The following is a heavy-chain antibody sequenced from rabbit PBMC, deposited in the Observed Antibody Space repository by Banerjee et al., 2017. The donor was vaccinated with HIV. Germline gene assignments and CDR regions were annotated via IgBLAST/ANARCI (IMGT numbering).Heavy chain of an antibody. CDR3: ARIPYGYVGYGYFYYGMDL. D-gene: IGHD6-1*01. CDR2: IYAGSSGST. J-gene: IGHJ6*01. V-gene: IGHV1S40*01. CDR1: GFDFSSNT. Sequence: QSLEESGGGLVQPEGSLTLTCKASGFDFSSNTMCWVRQAPGKGLEWIACIYAGSSGSTYYASWAKGRFTISKTSSTTVTLQMTSLTAADTATYFCARIPYGYVGYGYFYYGMDLWGPGTLVTVS.